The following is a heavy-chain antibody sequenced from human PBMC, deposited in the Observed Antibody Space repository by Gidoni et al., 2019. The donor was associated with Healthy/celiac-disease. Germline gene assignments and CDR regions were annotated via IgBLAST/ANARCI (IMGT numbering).Heavy chain of an antibody. D-gene: IGHD3-16*02. CDR1: GYTFTSYG. CDR2: ISAYNGNT. V-gene: IGHV1-18*04. Sequence: QVQLLQSGAEVKKPAASVKVSCNASGYTFTSYGISWVRQAPGQGLEWMGWISAYNGNTNYAQKLQDRATMTTDPSTSAAYMELRSLRSDDTAVYYCTLGGTDYVWGSYRYEYWFDPWGQGTLVTVSS. CDR3: TLGGTDYVWGSYRYEYWFDP. J-gene: IGHJ5*02.